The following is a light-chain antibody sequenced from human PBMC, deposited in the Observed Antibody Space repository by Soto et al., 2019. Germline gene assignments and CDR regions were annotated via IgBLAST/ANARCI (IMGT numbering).Light chain of an antibody. J-gene: IGLJ1*01. V-gene: IGLV2-14*01. CDR3: SSYTSSSTYV. Sequence: QSALTQPASVSGSPGQSITISCTGTNSDVGGYNYVSWYQHHPGKAPKLMISEVSNRPSGVSNRFSGSKSGNTASLTISGLQAEDEADYYCSSYTSSSTYVFGTGTELTVL. CDR1: NSDVGGYNY. CDR2: EVS.